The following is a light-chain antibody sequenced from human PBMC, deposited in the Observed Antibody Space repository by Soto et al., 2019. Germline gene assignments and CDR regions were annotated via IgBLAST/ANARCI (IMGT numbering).Light chain of an antibody. CDR2: EVS. CDR1: SSDVGAYNF. J-gene: IGLJ1*01. V-gene: IGLV2-14*01. CDR3: SSFAGRHNLV. Sequence: QSVLTQPASVSGSPGQSITISCTGTSSDVGAYNFVSWYQQHPGKAPKLIIHEVSNRPSGVSNRFSGSKSGNTASLTISGLQAEDEADYYCSSFAGRHNLVFGTGTKVTVL.